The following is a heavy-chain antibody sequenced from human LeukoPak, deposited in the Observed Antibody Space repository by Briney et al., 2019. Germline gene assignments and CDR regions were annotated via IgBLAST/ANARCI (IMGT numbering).Heavy chain of an antibody. Sequence: MATIIPILGIANYAQKFQGRVTITADKSTSTAYMELSSLRSEDTAVYYCAREDGEESYFDYWGQGTLVTVSS. CDR2: IIPILGIA. V-gene: IGHV1-69*04. CDR3: AREDGEESYFDY. D-gene: IGHD7-27*01. J-gene: IGHJ4*02.